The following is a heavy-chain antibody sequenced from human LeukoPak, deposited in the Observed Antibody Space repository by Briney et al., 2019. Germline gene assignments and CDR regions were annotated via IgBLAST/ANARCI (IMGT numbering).Heavy chain of an antibody. V-gene: IGHV4-34*01. CDR2: INHSGST. J-gene: IGHJ6*02. Sequence: SETLSLTCAVYGGSFSGYYWSWIRQPPAKGLEWIGEINHSGSTNYNPSLKSRVTISVDTSKNHFSLNQSSVTAADTAVYYCASLRKINNSYYFGMDGWGQGTTVTVSS. CDR3: ASLRKINNSYYFGMDG. CDR1: GGSFSGYY.